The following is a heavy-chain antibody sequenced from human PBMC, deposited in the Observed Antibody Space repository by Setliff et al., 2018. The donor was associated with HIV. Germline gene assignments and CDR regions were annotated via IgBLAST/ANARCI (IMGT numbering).Heavy chain of an antibody. D-gene: IGHD5-12*01. CDR3: ARDLRWLRIRFSDAFDI. V-gene: IGHV1-18*01. Sequence: GASVKVSCKASGYTFTSYGISWVRQAPGQGLEWMGWISAYNGNTNYAQKLQGRVTRTTDTSTSTAYMELRSLRSDDTAVYYCARDLRWLRIRFSDAFDIWGQGTMVTVSS. J-gene: IGHJ3*02. CDR2: ISAYNGNT. CDR1: GYTFTSYG.